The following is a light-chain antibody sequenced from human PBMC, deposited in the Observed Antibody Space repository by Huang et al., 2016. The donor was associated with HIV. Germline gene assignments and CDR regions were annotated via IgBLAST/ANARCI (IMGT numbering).Light chain of an antibody. V-gene: IGKV1-NL1*01. CDR2: AAS. CDR3: QQYFMSPPLT. Sequence: DIQMTQSPSSLSASVGDRVTITCRASQGISNSLAWYQQKPGRAPKLRLYAASRLGSGVPSRFSGRGSGTDYTLTISRLQPEDFATYYCQQYFMSPPLTFGGGTKVEIK. CDR1: QGISNS. J-gene: IGKJ4*01.